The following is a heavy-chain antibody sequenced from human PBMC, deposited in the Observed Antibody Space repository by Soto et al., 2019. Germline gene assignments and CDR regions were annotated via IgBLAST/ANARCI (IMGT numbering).Heavy chain of an antibody. CDR1: GGSFTSNNW. D-gene: IGHD1-7*01. J-gene: IGHJ4*02. Sequence: SETLSLTCAVSGGSFTSNNWWTWVRQPPGQGLEWIGEIYRTGSTNYNPSLKSRVTISLDKSENQFSLKVTSLTATDTAVYYCASRDPGTSVDYWGQGTLVTVS. CDR2: IYRTGST. CDR3: ASRDPGTSVDY. V-gene: IGHV4-4*02.